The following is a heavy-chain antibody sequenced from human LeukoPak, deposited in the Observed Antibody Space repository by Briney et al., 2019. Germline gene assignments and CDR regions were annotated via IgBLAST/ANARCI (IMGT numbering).Heavy chain of an antibody. D-gene: IGHD2-2*01. CDR3: ARGVVVVPAAMGLYYYYYYMDV. V-gene: IGHV4-59*12. J-gene: IGHJ6*03. CDR1: GASISSYY. CDR2: IYYTGST. Sequence: PSETLSLTCTVPGASISSYYCNWIRQPPGKGLEWIGYIYYTGSTNHNPSLKSRVSISVDTSKNQSSLRLSSVTAADTAVYYCARGVVVVPAAMGLYYYYYYMDVWGKGTTVTISS.